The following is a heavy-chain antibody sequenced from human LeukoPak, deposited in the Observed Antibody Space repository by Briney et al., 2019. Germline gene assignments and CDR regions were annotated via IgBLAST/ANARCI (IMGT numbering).Heavy chain of an antibody. D-gene: IGHD1-14*01. CDR1: GGSISSYY. J-gene: IGHJ6*02. V-gene: IGHV4-59*08. CDR3: ARHGGYQNRDRTYYYYGMDV. CDR2: IYYSGST. Sequence: PSETLSLTCTVSGGSISSYYWGWIRQPPGKGLEWIGYIYYSGSTDYNPSLKSRVTISVDTSKNQFSLKLSSVTAADTAVYYCARHGGYQNRDRTYYYYGMDVWGQGTTVTVSS.